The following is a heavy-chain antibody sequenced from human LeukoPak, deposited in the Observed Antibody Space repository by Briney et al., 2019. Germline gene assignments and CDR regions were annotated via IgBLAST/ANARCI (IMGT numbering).Heavy chain of an antibody. CDR1: CGSISGSNW. D-gene: IGHD3-3*01. V-gene: IGHV4-4*02. Sequence: PSGTLSLSCAVSCGSISGSNWWSWVRQAPGKGLEWIGEIYHSGSTYYNPSLKSRVTISVDTSKNQFSLKLSSVTAADTAVYYCARDTYDFWRWVSESWGQGTLVTVSS. J-gene: IGHJ4*02. CDR3: ARDTYDFWRWVSES. CDR2: IYHSGST.